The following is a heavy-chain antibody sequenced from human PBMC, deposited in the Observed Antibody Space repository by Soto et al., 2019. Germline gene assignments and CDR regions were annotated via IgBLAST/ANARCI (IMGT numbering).Heavy chain of an antibody. J-gene: IGHJ4*02. CDR3: ARSPRLRFLEWAKYYFDY. Sequence: GALRLYCAASVFTVSSYGMHWVRQAPGKGLEWVAVIWYDGSNKYYADSVKGRFTISRDNSKNTLYLQMNSLRAEDTAVYYCARSPRLRFLEWAKYYFDYWGQGTLVTVSS. CDR1: VFTVSSYG. CDR2: IWYDGSNK. D-gene: IGHD3-3*01. V-gene: IGHV3-33*01.